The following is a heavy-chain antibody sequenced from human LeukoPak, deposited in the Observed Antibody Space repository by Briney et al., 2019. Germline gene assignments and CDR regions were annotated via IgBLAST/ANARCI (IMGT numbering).Heavy chain of an antibody. D-gene: IGHD6-13*01. Sequence: GGSLRLSCAASGSALSSYSMNWVRQAPGKGLEWVSSISSSSYIYYADSVKGRFTISRDNAKNSLYLQMNSLRAEDTAVYYCARDYGSSWANWFDPWGQGTLVTVSS. CDR1: GSALSSYS. CDR3: ARDYGSSWANWFDP. J-gene: IGHJ5*02. V-gene: IGHV3-21*01. CDR2: ISSSSYI.